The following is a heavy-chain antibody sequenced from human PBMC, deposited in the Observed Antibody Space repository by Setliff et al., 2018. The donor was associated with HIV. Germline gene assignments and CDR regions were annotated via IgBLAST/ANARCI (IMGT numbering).Heavy chain of an antibody. D-gene: IGHD6-19*01. CDR2: IYHTGSS. CDR1: GFTVSSNY. CDR3: ARDRSSGWSKDWFDT. Sequence: PGGSLRLSCAASGFTVSSNYMSWIRQSPGKGLEWIGNIYHTGSSYYNPSLNDRATISLDTSKNQFSLKLNSVTAADTAVYYCARDRSSGWSKDWFDTWGQGILVTVSS. J-gene: IGHJ5*02. V-gene: IGHV4-38-2*02.